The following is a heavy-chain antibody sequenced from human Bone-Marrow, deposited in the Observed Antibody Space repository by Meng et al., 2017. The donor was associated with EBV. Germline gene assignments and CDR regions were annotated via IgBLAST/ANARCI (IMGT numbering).Heavy chain of an antibody. CDR3: ARVVWSIVGATQWYDP. Sequence: QGQLKQGGAGLLKPSETLSLTGAVYGGSFSGYYWSWIRQPPGKGLEWIGEINHSGSTNYNPSLKSRVTISVDTSKNQFSLKLSSVTAADTAVYYCARVVWSIVGATQWYDPWGQGTLVTVSS. D-gene: IGHD1-26*01. V-gene: IGHV4-34*01. CDR1: GGSFSGYY. CDR2: INHSGST. J-gene: IGHJ5*02.